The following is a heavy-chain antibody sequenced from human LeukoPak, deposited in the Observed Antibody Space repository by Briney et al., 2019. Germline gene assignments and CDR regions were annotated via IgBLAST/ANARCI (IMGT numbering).Heavy chain of an antibody. Sequence: ASVKVSCKASGYTFTGYYMHWVRQAPGQGLEWMGRINPNSGGTNYAQKFQGRVTMTRDTSISTAYMELSRLRSDDTAVNYCARAPFLSSAWLVKRGGDYFDYWGQGTLVTVSS. J-gene: IGHJ4*02. D-gene: IGHD6-19*01. CDR3: ARAPFLSSAWLVKRGGDYFDY. CDR1: GYTFTGYY. V-gene: IGHV1-2*06. CDR2: INPNSGGT.